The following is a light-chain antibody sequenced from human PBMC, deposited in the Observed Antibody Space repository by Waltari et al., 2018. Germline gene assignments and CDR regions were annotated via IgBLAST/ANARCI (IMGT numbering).Light chain of an antibody. V-gene: IGLV2-14*01. CDR3: SSYTSSSTYVV. CDR1: SSDVGGHNY. CDR2: GVS. J-gene: IGLJ2*01. Sequence: QSALTQPASVSGSPGQSITIPCTGTSSDVGGHNYVSWYHQHPGKAPKLMISGVSNRPSGVSNRYSGSKSGNTASLTISGLQAEDEADYYCSSYTSSSTYVVFGGGTKLTVL.